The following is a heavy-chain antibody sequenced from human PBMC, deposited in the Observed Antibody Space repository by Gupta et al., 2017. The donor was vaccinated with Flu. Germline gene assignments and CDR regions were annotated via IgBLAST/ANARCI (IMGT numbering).Heavy chain of an antibody. J-gene: IGHJ6*02. V-gene: IGHV1-69*06. D-gene: IGHD3-22*01. Sequence: QVQLVQSGAGVKKPGSSVKLSCKASGGTFSSHAISWVRQAPGQGLEWMGGIIPIFGTANYAQKFQDRVTITADKSTSTAYMELSSLRSEDTAVYYCARDSDGGGSYYYYYHGMDVWGQGTTVTVSS. CDR2: IIPIFGTA. CDR3: ARDSDGGGSYYYYYHGMDV. CDR1: GGTFSSHA.